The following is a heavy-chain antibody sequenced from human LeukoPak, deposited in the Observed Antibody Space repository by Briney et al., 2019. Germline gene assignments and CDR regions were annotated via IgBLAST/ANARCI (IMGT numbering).Heavy chain of an antibody. D-gene: IGHD3-22*01. CDR2: IYQGGST. V-gene: IGHV4-38-2*02. J-gene: IGHJ4*02. CDR3: ARVSYYDRSGPY. CDR1: GYSIGSGYY. Sequence: SETLSLTCTVSGYSIGSGYYWGWFRQPPGKGLEWIGTIYQGGSTYYNPSLKSRLTMSIDTSRNQFSLNLRSVTAADTAFYYCARVSYYDRSGPYWGQGTLVTVSS.